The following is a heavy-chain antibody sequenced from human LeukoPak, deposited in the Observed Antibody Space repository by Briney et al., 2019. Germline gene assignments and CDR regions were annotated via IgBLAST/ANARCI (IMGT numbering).Heavy chain of an antibody. CDR3: ARGGAGYAFDY. Sequence: GGSLRLSCAASGFTVSTNYMSWVRQAPGKGLEWVSVISSGGTPYYADSVKGRFTISRDSSENTLYLQMHSLRAEDTAVHYCARGGAGYAFDYWGQGTLVTVSS. J-gene: IGHJ4*02. CDR1: GFTVSTNY. CDR2: ISSGGTP. D-gene: IGHD5-12*01. V-gene: IGHV3-66*02.